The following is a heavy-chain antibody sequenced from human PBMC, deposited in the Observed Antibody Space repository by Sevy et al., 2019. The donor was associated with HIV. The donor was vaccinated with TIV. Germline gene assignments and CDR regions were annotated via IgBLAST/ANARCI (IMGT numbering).Heavy chain of an antibody. D-gene: IGHD3-3*02. CDR3: ARDLASSGNGLDV. Sequence: GGSLRLSCAASGFTFFAYTMHWVRQAPGKGLEWVALISYDINNKYYADSVKGRFTISRDNSKNTLYLQMNSLRPEDRAVYYGARDLASSGNGLDVWGQGTMVTVSS. CDR1: GFTFFAYT. V-gene: IGHV3-30-3*01. J-gene: IGHJ6*02. CDR2: ISYDINNK.